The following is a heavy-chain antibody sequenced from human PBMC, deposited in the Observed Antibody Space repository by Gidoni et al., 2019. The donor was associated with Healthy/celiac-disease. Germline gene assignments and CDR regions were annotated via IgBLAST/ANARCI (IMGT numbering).Heavy chain of an antibody. CDR3: ARDLGEMATIMSEYFQH. CDR2: IAYDGINT. V-gene: IGHV3-30-3*01. J-gene: IGHJ1*01. CDR1: GLAFSSDA. D-gene: IGHD5-12*01. Sequence: VQLVESGGGVVQHGRSLRLSCAAPGLAFSSDAMHWVRQAPGKGLECVAVIAYDGINTYYADSVKGRFTISRDNSKNTLYLQMNSLSAEDTAVYYCARDLGEMATIMSEYFQHWGQGTLVTVSS.